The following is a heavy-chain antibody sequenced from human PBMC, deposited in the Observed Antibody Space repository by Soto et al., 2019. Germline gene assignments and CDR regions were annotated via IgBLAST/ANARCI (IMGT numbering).Heavy chain of an antibody. V-gene: IGHV3-21*01. D-gene: IGHD3-16*01. CDR3: ARDLGGTLALTLIDY. CDR2: ISSSSTNI. CDR1: GFTFSSYS. J-gene: IGHJ4*02. Sequence: GGSLRLSCAASGFTFSSYSMNWVRQAPGKGLEWVSSISSSSTNIYYADSLKGRFTISRDNAKNSLYLQMKSLRAEDTAVYYCARDLGGTLALTLIDYWGQGTLVTVSS.